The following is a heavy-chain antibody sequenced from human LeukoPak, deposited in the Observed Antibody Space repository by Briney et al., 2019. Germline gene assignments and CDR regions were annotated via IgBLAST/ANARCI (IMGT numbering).Heavy chain of an antibody. CDR2: IQSGGSDT. Sequence: GGSLRLSCAAPGFTFSSYWMHWVREAPGNGLEWVSRIQSGGSDTSYADSVKGRFKISRGHAKNPLYLQKNSLRAEDTAAYYCARGGAADYWGQGTLVTVPS. CDR3: ARGGAADY. V-gene: IGHV3-74*01. CDR1: GFTFSSYW. D-gene: IGHD1-26*01. J-gene: IGHJ4*02.